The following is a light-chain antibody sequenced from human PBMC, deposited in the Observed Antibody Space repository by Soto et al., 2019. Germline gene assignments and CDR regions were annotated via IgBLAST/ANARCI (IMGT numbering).Light chain of an antibody. CDR1: QVIASN. V-gene: IGKV3-20*01. J-gene: IGKJ1*01. CDR3: QQYDKSWT. CDR2: GAS. Sequence: EILITQSPATLSVSPVEIATLSCRASQVIASNLAWYQQKPGQAPRLLIYGASSRATGVPDRFSGSGSGTDFTLTISALEPGDFAAYWCQQYDKSWTFGQGTKVDIK.